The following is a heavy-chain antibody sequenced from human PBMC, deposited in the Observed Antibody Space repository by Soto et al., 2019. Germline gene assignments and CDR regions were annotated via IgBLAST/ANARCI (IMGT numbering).Heavy chain of an antibody. Sequence: QVQLVESGGGVVQPGRSLRLSCAASGFTFSSYGMHWVRQAPGKGLEWVAVISYDGSNKYYADSVKGRFTISRDNSKNTLYLQMNSRRAEDTAVYYCAKGVSSGWYAYYYGMDVWGQGTTVTVSS. J-gene: IGHJ6*02. V-gene: IGHV3-30*18. CDR2: ISYDGSNK. CDR1: GFTFSSYG. D-gene: IGHD6-19*01. CDR3: AKGVSSGWYAYYYGMDV.